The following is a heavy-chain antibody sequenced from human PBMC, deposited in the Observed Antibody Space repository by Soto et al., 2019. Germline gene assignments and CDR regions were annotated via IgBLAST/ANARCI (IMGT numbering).Heavy chain of an antibody. D-gene: IGHD1-26*01. CDR2: ISGSGGST. V-gene: IGHV3-23*01. CDR3: AKSLTRGRELLRYYFDY. Sequence: GGSLRLSCAASGFTFSSYAMSWVRQAPGKGLEWVSAISGSGGSTYYADSVKGRFTISRDNSKNTLYLQMNSLRAEDTAVYYCAKSLTRGRELLRYYFDYWGQGTLVTVSS. J-gene: IGHJ4*02. CDR1: GFTFSSYA.